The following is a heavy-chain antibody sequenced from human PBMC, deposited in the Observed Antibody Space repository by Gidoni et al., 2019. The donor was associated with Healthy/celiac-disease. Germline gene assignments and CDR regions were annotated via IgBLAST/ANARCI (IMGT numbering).Heavy chain of an antibody. CDR3: ARDGTITMVRGVAKTNWFDP. D-gene: IGHD3-10*01. CDR2: IIPIFGTA. CDR1: GGPFSSYA. J-gene: IGHJ5*02. Sequence: QVQLVQSVAEVKKPGSSVKVSCKASGGPFSSYAISWVRQAPGQGLEWMGGIIPIFGTANYAQKFQGRVTITADESTSTAYMELSSLRSEDTAVYYCARDGTITMVRGVAKTNWFDPWGQGTLVTVSS. V-gene: IGHV1-69*01.